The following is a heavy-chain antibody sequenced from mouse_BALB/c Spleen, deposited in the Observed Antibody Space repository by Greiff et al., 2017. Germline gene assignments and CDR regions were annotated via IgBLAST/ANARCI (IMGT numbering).Heavy chain of an antibody. D-gene: IGHD1-1*01. J-gene: IGHJ2*01. CDR3: ARKGTTVVATRFDY. CDR1: GFTFSSYA. V-gene: IGHV5-6-5*01. CDR2: ISSGGST. Sequence: EVKLVESGGGLVKPGGSLKLSCAASGFTFSSYAMSWVRQTPEKRLEWVASISSGGSTYYPDSVKGRFTISRDNDRNILYLQMSSLRSEDTAMYYCARKGTTVVATRFDYWGQGTTLTVSS.